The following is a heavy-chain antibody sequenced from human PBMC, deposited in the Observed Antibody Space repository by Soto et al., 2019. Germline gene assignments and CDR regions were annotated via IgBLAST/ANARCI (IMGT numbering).Heavy chain of an antibody. J-gene: IGHJ4*02. CDR2: IWYDGSNK. CDR1: GFTFSSYG. CDR3: ARGVVTAYPYYFDY. V-gene: IGHV3-33*01. Sequence: GGSLRLSCAASGFTFSSYGMHWVRQAPGKGLEWVAVIWYDGSNKYYADSVKGRFTISRDNSKNTLYLQMNSLRAEDTAVYYCARGVVTAYPYYFDYWGQGTLVTVSS. D-gene: IGHD2-21*02.